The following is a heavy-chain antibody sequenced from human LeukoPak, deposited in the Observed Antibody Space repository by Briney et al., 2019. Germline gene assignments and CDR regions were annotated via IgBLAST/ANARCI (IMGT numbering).Heavy chain of an antibody. D-gene: IGHD1-26*01. CDR1: GGSFSGYY. CDR2: INHSGST. J-gene: IGHJ4*02. V-gene: IGHV4-34*01. CDR3: ASSVGSGSGPYPYY. Sequence: SETLSLTCAVYGGSFSGYYWSWICQPPGKGLEWIGEINHSGSTNYNPSLKSRVTISVDTSKNQFSLKLSSVTAADTAVYYCASSVGSGSGPYPYYWGQGTLVTVSS.